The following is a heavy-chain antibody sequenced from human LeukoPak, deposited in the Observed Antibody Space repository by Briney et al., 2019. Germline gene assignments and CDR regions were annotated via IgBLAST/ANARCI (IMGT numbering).Heavy chain of an antibody. D-gene: IGHD3-22*01. V-gene: IGHV3-30*04. Sequence: PGGSLRLSCAASGFTFSSYAMHWVRQAPGKGLEWVAVISYDGSNKYYADSVKGRFTISRDNSKNTLYLQMNSLRAEDTAVYYCARGGNYYDSSGSNHRLDYWGQGTLVTVSS. CDR2: ISYDGSNK. CDR3: ARGGNYYDSSGSNHRLDY. CDR1: GFTFSSYA. J-gene: IGHJ4*02.